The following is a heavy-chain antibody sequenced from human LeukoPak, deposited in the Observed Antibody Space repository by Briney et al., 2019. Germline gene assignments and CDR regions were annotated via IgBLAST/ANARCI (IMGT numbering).Heavy chain of an antibody. J-gene: IGHJ5*02. CDR1: GYSFTGYY. D-gene: IGHD1-26*01. V-gene: IGHV1-2*02. CDR2: INPNSGDT. CDR3: ARGAQVGATDWFDP. Sequence: ASVKVSCKASGYSFTGYYMHWVRQAPGQGLEWMGWINPNSGDTKYAQKFQGRVTMTRDTSISTAYMELTRLRSDDTAVYYCARGAQVGATDWFDPWGQGTLVTVSS.